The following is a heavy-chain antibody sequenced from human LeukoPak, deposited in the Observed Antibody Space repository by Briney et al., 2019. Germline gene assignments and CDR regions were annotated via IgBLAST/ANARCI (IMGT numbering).Heavy chain of an antibody. Sequence: ASVKVSCKASGYTFTGYYMHWVRQAPGQGLEWMGWINPNSGGTNYAQKFQGRVTMTRDTSISTAYMELSRLRSDDTAVYYCARDGGYSSSDDAFDIWGQGTMVTVSS. CDR2: INPNSGGT. D-gene: IGHD5-18*01. CDR3: ARDGGYSSSDDAFDI. CDR1: GYTFTGYY. J-gene: IGHJ3*02. V-gene: IGHV1-2*02.